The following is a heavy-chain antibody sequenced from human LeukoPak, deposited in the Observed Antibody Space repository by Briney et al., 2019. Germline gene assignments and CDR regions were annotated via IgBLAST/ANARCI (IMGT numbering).Heavy chain of an antibody. Sequence: GGSLRLSCAASGFTFKTYAMSWVRQAPGKGLEWVSSIRSSGETTYYADSVKGRFTISRDNSRNALYLQMDSLRAEDTAVYYCAKEVRESAWFYFDYWGQGTLATVSS. CDR3: AKEVRESAWFYFDY. CDR2: IRSSGETT. CDR1: GFTFKTYA. J-gene: IGHJ4*02. D-gene: IGHD3-10*01. V-gene: IGHV3-23*01.